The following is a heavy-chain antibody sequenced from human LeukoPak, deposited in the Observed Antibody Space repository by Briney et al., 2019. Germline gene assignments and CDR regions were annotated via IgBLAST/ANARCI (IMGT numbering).Heavy chain of an antibody. CDR1: GYTFTSYY. Sequence: ASVKVSCKASGYTFTSYYMHSVRQAPGQGLEWMGIINPSGGSTSYAQKFQGRVTMTRDTSTSTVYMELSSLRSEDTAVYYCARDRLQYCSSTSCSTRGSFDYWGQGTLVTVSS. J-gene: IGHJ4*02. CDR2: INPSGGST. D-gene: IGHD2-2*01. CDR3: ARDRLQYCSSTSCSTRGSFDY. V-gene: IGHV1-46*01.